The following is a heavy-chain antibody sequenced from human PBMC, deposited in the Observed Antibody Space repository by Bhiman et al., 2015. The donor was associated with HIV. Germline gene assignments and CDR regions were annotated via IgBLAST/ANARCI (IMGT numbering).Heavy chain of an antibody. J-gene: IGHJ3*02. CDR2: ISSSGTYI. V-gene: IGHV3-21*01. CDR1: GFTFSSYT. CDR3: ARSNYLGAYDI. Sequence: EVQLMESGGGLVKPGGSLRLSCAASGFTFSSYTMNWVRQAPGKGLQWVSSISSSGTYIYYGDSMKGRFTISRDNAKNSLYLQMNSLRAEDTAVYYCARSNYLGAYDIWGQGTMVTVSS. D-gene: IGHD1-7*01.